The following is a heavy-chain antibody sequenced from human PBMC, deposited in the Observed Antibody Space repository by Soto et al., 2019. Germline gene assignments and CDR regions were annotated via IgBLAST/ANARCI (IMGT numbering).Heavy chain of an antibody. Sequence: GGSLRLSCAASGFTFSSYGMHWVRQAPGKGLEWVAVISYDGSNKYYADSVKGRFTISRDNSKNTLYLQMNSLRAEDTAVYYCAKDKSIVGAYGMDVWGQGTTVTVSS. J-gene: IGHJ6*02. V-gene: IGHV3-30*18. CDR1: GFTFSSYG. CDR3: AKDKSIVGAYGMDV. CDR2: ISYDGSNK. D-gene: IGHD1-26*01.